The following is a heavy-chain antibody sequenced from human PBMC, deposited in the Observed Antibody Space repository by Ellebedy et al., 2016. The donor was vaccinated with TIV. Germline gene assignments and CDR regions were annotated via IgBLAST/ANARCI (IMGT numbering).Heavy chain of an antibody. Sequence: GGSLRLXXAASGFTFSSYAMSWVRQAPGKGLEWVSAISGSGGSTYYADSVKGRFTISRDNSKNTLYLQMNSLRAEDTAVYYCAKREQLVPFDYYYYGMDVWGQGTTVTVSS. V-gene: IGHV3-23*01. J-gene: IGHJ6*02. CDR3: AKREQLVPFDYYYYGMDV. D-gene: IGHD6-6*01. CDR2: ISGSGGST. CDR1: GFTFSSYA.